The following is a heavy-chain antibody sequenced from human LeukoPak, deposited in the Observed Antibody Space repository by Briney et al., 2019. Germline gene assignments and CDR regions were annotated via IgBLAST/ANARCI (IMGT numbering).Heavy chain of an antibody. CDR1: GFTFSGYY. J-gene: IGHJ4*02. Sequence: GGSLRLSCAASGFTFSGYYMSWIRQAPGKGLEWVSYISSSGSTIYYADSVKGRFTISRDNAKNSLYLQMNSLRAEDTAVYYCARALYDYVWGSYRLSPTYFDYWGQGTLVTVSS. V-gene: IGHV3-11*01. CDR2: ISSSGSTI. D-gene: IGHD3-16*02. CDR3: ARALYDYVWGSYRLSPTYFDY.